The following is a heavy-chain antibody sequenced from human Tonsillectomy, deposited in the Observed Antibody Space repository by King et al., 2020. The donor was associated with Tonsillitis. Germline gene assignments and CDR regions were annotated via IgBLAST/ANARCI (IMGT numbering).Heavy chain of an antibody. CDR3: ARIYSSSWYWYFDL. V-gene: IGHV2-26*01. D-gene: IGHD6-13*01. CDR2: IFSNDEK. J-gene: IGHJ2*01. Sequence: TLKESGPVLVRPTETLTLTCTVSGFSLNNARMGVTWIRQPPGKALEWLGHIFSNDEKSYNTSLRSRLTISKDTSKSQVVLTLTTMDPVDTATYYCARIYSSSWYWYFDLWGRGTLVTVSS. CDR1: GFSLNNARMG.